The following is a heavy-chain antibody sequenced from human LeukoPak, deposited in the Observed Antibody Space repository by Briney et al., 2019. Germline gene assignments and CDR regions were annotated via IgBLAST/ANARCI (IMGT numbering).Heavy chain of an antibody. Sequence: GESLKICCKGSGYSFTSSWIGWVRQMPGKVLEWMGIIYPGDSDTTYSPSFQGQVTISADKSISTAYLQWSSLKASDTAMYYCARHEGSGWPYYFDYWGQGTLVTVSS. V-gene: IGHV5-51*01. CDR2: IYPGDSDT. D-gene: IGHD6-19*01. CDR3: ARHEGSGWPYYFDY. J-gene: IGHJ4*02. CDR1: GYSFTSSW.